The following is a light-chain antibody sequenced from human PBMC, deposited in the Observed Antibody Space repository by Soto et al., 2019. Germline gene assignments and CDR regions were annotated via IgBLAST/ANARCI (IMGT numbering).Light chain of an antibody. V-gene: IGKV3-11*01. CDR1: QSVTSSY. Sequence: GLKQSPGTLSLSPGERVTLSCRASQSVTSSYIAWYQQKSGQAPRLLIYDVSNRATGIPARFSGSGSGTDFTLTISSLEPEDFAVYYCHQRSSWPQSFGQGTKVDIK. CDR2: DVS. J-gene: IGKJ1*01. CDR3: HQRSSWPQS.